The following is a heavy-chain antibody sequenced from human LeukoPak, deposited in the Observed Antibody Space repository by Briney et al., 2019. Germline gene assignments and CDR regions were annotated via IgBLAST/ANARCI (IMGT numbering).Heavy chain of an antibody. CDR1: GFTFNTYS. V-gene: IGHV3-21*04. D-gene: IGHD3-10*01. Sequence: GRSLRLSCVASGFTFNTYSMNWVRQAPGKGLEWVSFIFRSGSSIYYADSVKGRFTISRDNAKNSLYMQMNSLRAEDTAVYYCAKVRGLYGSGSYPSDYWGQGTLVTVSS. J-gene: IGHJ4*02. CDR2: IFRSGSSI. CDR3: AKVRGLYGSGSYPSDY.